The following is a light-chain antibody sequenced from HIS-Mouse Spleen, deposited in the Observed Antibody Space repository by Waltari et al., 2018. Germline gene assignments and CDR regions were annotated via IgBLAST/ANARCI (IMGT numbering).Light chain of an antibody. V-gene: IGLV2-11*01. J-gene: IGLJ2*01. Sequence: QSALTQPRSVSGSSGQSVTISCTGTSTDVGGYSYVSWYQQHPGKAPTLMIYDLSKRPSGVPDRFSGSKSGNTASLTISGLQAEDEADYYCCSYAGSYTLVFGGGTKLTVL. CDR2: DLS. CDR1: STDVGGYSY. CDR3: CSYAGSYTLV.